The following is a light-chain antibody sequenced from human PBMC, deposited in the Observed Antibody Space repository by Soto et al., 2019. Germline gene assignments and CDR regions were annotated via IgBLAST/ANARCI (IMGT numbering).Light chain of an antibody. V-gene: IGKV1-5*01. Sequence: DIEMTQSPSTLSASVGDRVVITCRASQSTSKWLAWYQQKPGKAPKFLIYDASTLESGVPSRFSSNGSGTEFTLTISSLQPEDFATFYCQQYSTFPRTFGQGTKVDIK. CDR3: QQYSTFPRT. J-gene: IGKJ1*01. CDR2: DAS. CDR1: QSTSKW.